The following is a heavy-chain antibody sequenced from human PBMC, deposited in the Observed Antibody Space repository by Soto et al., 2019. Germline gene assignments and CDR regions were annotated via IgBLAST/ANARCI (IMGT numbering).Heavy chain of an antibody. CDR3: ARGPSYYYGSGSYQNHFYYYYMDV. D-gene: IGHD3-10*01. CDR1: GGSFSGYY. V-gene: IGHV4-34*01. CDR2: INYSGST. J-gene: IGHJ6*03. Sequence: SETLSLTCAVSGGSFSGYYWSWIRQPPGKGLEWIGEINYSGSTNYSPSLKSRVTISVDTSKSQFSLKLSSVTAADTAVYYCARGPSYYYGSGSYQNHFYYYYMDVWGKGTTVTVSS.